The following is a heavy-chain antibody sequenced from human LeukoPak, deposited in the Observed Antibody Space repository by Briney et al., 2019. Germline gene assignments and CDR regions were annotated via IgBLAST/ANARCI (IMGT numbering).Heavy chain of an antibody. D-gene: IGHD3-10*01. Sequence: GASVKVSCKASGGTFSSYAISWVRQAPGQGLEWMGGIIPILGIANYAQKFQGRVTITADKSTSTAYMELSSLRSEDTAVYYCARDQITMVRGVIIEGSFDYWGQGTLVTVSS. V-gene: IGHV1-69*10. CDR2: IIPILGIA. J-gene: IGHJ4*02. CDR3: ARDQITMVRGVIIEGSFDY. CDR1: GGTFSSYA.